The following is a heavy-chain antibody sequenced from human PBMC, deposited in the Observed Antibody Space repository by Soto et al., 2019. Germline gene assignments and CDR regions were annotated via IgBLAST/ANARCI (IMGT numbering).Heavy chain of an antibody. J-gene: IGHJ4*02. CDR2: INSDGSST. CDR3: VRTSVVVAAATREDY. Sequence: EVQLVESGGGLVQPGESLRLSCAASGFTFSSYWMHWVRQAPGKGLVWVSRINSDGSSTSYAGSVKGRFTSSRDNAKNTLYLQMNSLRAEDTAVYYCVRTSVVVAAATREDYWGQGTLVTVSS. V-gene: IGHV3-74*01. CDR1: GFTFSSYW. D-gene: IGHD2-15*01.